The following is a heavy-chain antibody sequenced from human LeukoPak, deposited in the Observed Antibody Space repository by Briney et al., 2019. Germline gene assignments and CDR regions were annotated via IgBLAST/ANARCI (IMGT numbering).Heavy chain of an antibody. J-gene: IGHJ6*04. V-gene: IGHV1-69*13. D-gene: IGHD2-21*01. Sequence: ASVKVSCKASGGTFSSYAISWVRQAPGHGLEWMGGIIPIFGTANYAQKFQGRVTITADESTSTAYMELSSLRSEDTAVYYCARAGGGGYYYYGMDVWGKGTTVTVSS. CDR3: ARAGGGGYYYYGMDV. CDR2: IIPIFGTA. CDR1: GGTFSSYA.